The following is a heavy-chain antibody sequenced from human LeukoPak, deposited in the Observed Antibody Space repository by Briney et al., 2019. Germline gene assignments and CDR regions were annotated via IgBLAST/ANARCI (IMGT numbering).Heavy chain of an antibody. CDR2: ISWNSGSI. D-gene: IGHD3-22*01. CDR3: AKYTAPYYYDSSGTLDY. J-gene: IGHJ4*02. Sequence: PGGSLRLSCAASGFTFDDYAMHWVRQAPGKGLEWVTGISWNSGSIGYADSVKGRFTISRDNAKNSLYLQMNSLRAEDMALYYCAKYTAPYYYDSSGTLDYWGQGTLVTVSS. CDR1: GFTFDDYA. V-gene: IGHV3-9*03.